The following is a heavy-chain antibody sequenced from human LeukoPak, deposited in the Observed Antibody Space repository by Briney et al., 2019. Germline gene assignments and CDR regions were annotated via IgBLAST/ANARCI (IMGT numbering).Heavy chain of an antibody. V-gene: IGHV4-34*01. J-gene: IGHJ5*02. D-gene: IGHD6-6*01. CDR1: GGSFSGYY. CDR3: ARGEGVAARLNWFDP. Sequence: SETLSLTCAVYGGSFSGYYWSWIRQPPGKGLEWIGEINHSGRTNYNPSLKSRVTISVDTSKTQFSLKLSSVTAADTAVYYCARGEGVAARLNWFDPWGQGTLVTVSS. CDR2: INHSGRT.